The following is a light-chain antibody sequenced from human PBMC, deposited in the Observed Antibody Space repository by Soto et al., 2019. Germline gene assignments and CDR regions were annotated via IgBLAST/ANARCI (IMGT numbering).Light chain of an antibody. V-gene: IGKV3-15*01. CDR2: GAS. CDR3: QQYNNSPET. J-gene: IGKJ1*01. Sequence: EIVMTQSPATLSVSPGERATLSCRASQSVSSNLAWYQQKPGQAPRLLIYGASTRATGIPARFSGSGSGTEFTLTISSLQSEDIAVYYCQQYNNSPETFGQGTKV. CDR1: QSVSSN.